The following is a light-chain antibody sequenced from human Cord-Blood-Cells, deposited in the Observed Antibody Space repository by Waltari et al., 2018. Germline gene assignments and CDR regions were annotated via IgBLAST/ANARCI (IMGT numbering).Light chain of an antibody. CDR2: AVS. CDR3: SSYTSSSTWV. CDR1: SSDVGGYNY. V-gene: IGLV2-14*03. Sequence: QSALTQPASVSGSPGQSLTISCTGTSSDVGGYNYVSWYQQHPGKAPKLVIYAVSNRPSGVSNRFSGSKSGNTASLTISGLQAEDEADYYCSSYTSSSTWVFGGGTKLTVL. J-gene: IGLJ3*02.